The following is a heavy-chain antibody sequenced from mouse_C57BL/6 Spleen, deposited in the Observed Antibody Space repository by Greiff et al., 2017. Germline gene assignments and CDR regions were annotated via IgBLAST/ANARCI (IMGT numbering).Heavy chain of an antibody. Sequence: VKLMESGPGLVAPSQSLSITCTVSGFSLTSYGVHWVRQPPGKGLEWLVVIWSDGSTTYNSALKSRLSISKDNSKSQVFLKMNSLQTDDTAMYYCARHGSGFFYYAMDYWGQGTSVTVSS. D-gene: IGHD4-1*01. V-gene: IGHV2-6-1*01. CDR1: GFSLTSYG. J-gene: IGHJ4*01. CDR3: ARHGSGFFYYAMDY. CDR2: IWSDGST.